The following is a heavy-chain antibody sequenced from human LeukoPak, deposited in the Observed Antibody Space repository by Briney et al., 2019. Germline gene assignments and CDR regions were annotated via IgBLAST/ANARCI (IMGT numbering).Heavy chain of an antibody. CDR1: GYTLTELS. J-gene: IGHJ4*02. V-gene: IGHV1-24*01. D-gene: IGHD3-10*01. CDR2: FDPEDGET. CDR3: ATGLWFGESHFDY. Sequence: ASVKVSCKVPGYTLTELSMHWVRQAPGKGLEWMGGFDPEDGETIYAQKFQGRVTMTEDTSTDTAYMELSSLRSEDTAVYYCATGLWFGESHFDYWGQGTLVTVSS.